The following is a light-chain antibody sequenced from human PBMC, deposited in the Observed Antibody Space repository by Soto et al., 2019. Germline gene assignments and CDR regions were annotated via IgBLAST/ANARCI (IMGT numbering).Light chain of an antibody. CDR1: QSISSR. J-gene: IGKJ2*01. Sequence: DIQMTQSPSTLSASVGDRVTITCRASQSISSRVAWYQQKPWKAPKLLTYKASRLESVVPSRFSGSGSGSVLTLTMSSLQTDDFATCYRQQYNSYSDNFRQGTNVDI. CDR3: QQYNSYSDN. V-gene: IGKV1-5*03. CDR2: KAS.